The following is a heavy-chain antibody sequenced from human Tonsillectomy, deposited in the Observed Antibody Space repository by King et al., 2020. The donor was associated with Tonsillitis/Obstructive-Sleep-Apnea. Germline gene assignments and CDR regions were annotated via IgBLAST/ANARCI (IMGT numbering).Heavy chain of an antibody. V-gene: IGHV5-51*03. CDR1: GYSFTSYW. Sequence: VQLVESGAEVKKPGESLKISCTGSGYSFTSYWIGWVRQMPGKGLEWMGIIYPGDSDTRYSPSFQGQVTISADKSISTAYLQWSSLKASDTAMYYCARRPGVAARRGYFDLWGRGTLVTVSS. J-gene: IGHJ2*01. CDR3: ARRPGVAARRGYFDL. D-gene: IGHD2-15*01. CDR2: IYPGDSDT.